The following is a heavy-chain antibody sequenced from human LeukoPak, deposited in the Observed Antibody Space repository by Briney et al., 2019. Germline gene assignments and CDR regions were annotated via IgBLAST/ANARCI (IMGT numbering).Heavy chain of an antibody. V-gene: IGHV5-10-1*01. D-gene: IGHD1/OR15-1a*01. J-gene: IGHJ3*02. CDR3: ARHSQQEPDVFDI. CDR1: GYSFPSYW. CDR2: IAPSDSYT. Sequence: GESLKISCKVSGYSFPSYWITWVRQVPGKGLEWMGRIAPSDSYTNYNPSFEGHVTMSVEKSITTVYLQWSSLKASDTAMYYCARHSQQEPDVFDIWGQGTMVTVSS.